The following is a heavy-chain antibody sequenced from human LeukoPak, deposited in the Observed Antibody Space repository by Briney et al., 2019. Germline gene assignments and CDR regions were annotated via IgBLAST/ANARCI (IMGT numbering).Heavy chain of an antibody. J-gene: IGHJ4*02. CDR3: APRVVGSAPFDY. V-gene: IGHV3-23*01. D-gene: IGHD2-15*01. CDR1: VFTFSTYA. CDR2: ISGSTGRT. Sequence: GGALRLSRLASVFTFSTYAMSWVRQAPGKGLEGVSAISGSTGRTYYADSVKGRFTISRDNSKNTLYLQMNNLRAEDTAVYYCAPRVVGSAPFDYWGQGTLDTVST.